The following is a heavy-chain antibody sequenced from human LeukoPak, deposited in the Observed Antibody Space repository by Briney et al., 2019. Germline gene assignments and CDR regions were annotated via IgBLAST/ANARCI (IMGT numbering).Heavy chain of an antibody. CDR1: GFTFSSYR. Sequence: GGSLRLSCAVSGFTFSSYRMNWVRQAPGKGLEWVSDISRSRSTIDYADSVKGRFSISRDNAKNSMYLQMNSLIDEDTAVYYCARDLEVPGGNRLFDYWGQGTLVTVSS. CDR2: ISRSRSTI. V-gene: IGHV3-48*02. J-gene: IGHJ4*02. D-gene: IGHD4-23*01. CDR3: ARDLEVPGGNRLFDY.